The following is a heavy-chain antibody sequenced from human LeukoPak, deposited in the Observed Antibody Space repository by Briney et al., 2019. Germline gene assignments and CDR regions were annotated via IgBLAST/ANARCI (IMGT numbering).Heavy chain of an antibody. CDR2: ISYDGANK. V-gene: IGHV3-30*18. Sequence: GGSLRLSCAASGFIFSRYGMHWVRQAPGKGLEWVAVISYDGANKFYADSVKGRFTLSRDNSKNTLYLEMNSLRADDTAVYYCAKDQMIRWGSPIDDYWGQGTLVTVSS. J-gene: IGHJ4*02. CDR1: GFIFSRYG. CDR3: AKDQMIRWGSPIDDY. D-gene: IGHD3-16*01.